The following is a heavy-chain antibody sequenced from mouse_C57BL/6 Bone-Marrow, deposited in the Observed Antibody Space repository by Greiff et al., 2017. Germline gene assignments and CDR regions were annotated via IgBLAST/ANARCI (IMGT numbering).Heavy chain of an antibody. D-gene: IGHD2-5*01. CDR2: ISSGSSTI. CDR1: GFTFSDYG. CDR3: ARGSNSYAMDY. Sequence: DVQLVESGGGLVKPGGSLKLSCAASGFTFSDYGMHWVRQAPEKGLEWVAYISSGSSTIYYADTVKGRFTISRDNAKNTLFLQMTSLRSEDTAMYYCARGSNSYAMDYWGQGTSVTVSS. V-gene: IGHV5-17*01. J-gene: IGHJ4*01.